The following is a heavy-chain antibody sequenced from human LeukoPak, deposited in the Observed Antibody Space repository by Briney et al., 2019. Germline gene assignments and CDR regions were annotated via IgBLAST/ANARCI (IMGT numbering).Heavy chain of an antibody. V-gene: IGHV3-21*04. CDR2: ISSSSSYI. Sequence: PGGSLRLSCTVSGFTVSSDSMSWVRQAPGKGLEWVSSISSSSSYIYYADSVKGRFAISRDNAKNSLYLQMNSLRAEDMALYYCAKDMGAAAGTGYMDVWGKGTTVTVSS. CDR1: GFTVSSDS. J-gene: IGHJ6*03. D-gene: IGHD6-13*01. CDR3: AKDMGAAAGTGYMDV.